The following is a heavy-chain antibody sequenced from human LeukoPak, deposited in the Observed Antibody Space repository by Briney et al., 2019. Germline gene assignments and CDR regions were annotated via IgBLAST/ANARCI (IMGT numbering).Heavy chain of an antibody. Sequence: SETLSLTCTVSGGSISSYYWSWIRQPPGKGLEWIGYIYYSGSTNYNPSLKSRVTVSVDTSKNQFSLKLSSVTAADAAVYYCARHRAVAGRGGFDYWGQGTLVTVSS. CDR2: IYYSGST. CDR3: ARHRAVAGRGGFDY. J-gene: IGHJ4*02. D-gene: IGHD6-19*01. CDR1: GGSISSYY. V-gene: IGHV4-59*08.